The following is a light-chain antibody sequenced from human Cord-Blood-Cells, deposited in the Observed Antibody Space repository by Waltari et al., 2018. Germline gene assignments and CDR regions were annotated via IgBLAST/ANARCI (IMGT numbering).Light chain of an antibody. CDR1: SSAVGRYNL. CDR2: DVI. Sequence: SALTQPASVSGSPGQSITISCTGTSSAVGRYNLVSWSQPHPGKAPKHMIYDVIKRPSGVANRFSGSKSGNTDSLTISGLQAEDEADYYCCSYAGSSTWVFGGGTKLTVL. J-gene: IGLJ3*02. CDR3: CSYAGSSTWV. V-gene: IGLV2-23*02.